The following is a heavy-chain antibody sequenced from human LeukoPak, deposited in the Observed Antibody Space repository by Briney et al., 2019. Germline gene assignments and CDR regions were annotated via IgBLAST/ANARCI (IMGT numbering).Heavy chain of an antibody. V-gene: IGHV1-46*01. CDR1: GYTFTSYY. Sequence: ASVKVSCKASGYTFTSYYMHWVRQAPGQGLEWMGIINPSGGSTSYAQKFQGRVTMTRDMSTSTVYMELSSLRSEDTAVYYCARGSPLRYFDWLPFDYWGQGTLVTVSS. D-gene: IGHD3-9*01. CDR3: ARGSPLRYFDWLPFDY. CDR2: INPSGGST. J-gene: IGHJ4*02.